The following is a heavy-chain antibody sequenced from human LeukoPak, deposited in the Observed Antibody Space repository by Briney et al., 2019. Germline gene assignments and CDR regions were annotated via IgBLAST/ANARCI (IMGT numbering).Heavy chain of an antibody. D-gene: IGHD5-24*01. J-gene: IGHJ4*02. CDR2: ISSSSSYI. CDR3: AKAPGWLQSVDY. V-gene: IGHV3-21*04. Sequence: PGGSLRLSCAASGFTFSSYSMNWVRQAPGKGLEWVSSISSSSSYIYYADSVKGRFTISRDNAKNSLYLQMNSLRAEDTAVYYCAKAPGWLQSVDYWGQGTLVTVSS. CDR1: GFTFSSYS.